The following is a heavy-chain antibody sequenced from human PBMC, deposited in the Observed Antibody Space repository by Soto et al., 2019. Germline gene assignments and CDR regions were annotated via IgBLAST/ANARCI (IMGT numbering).Heavy chain of an antibody. D-gene: IGHD5-12*01. CDR1: GFTFSNAW. CDR3: TTDLGDGYKFFDH. V-gene: IGHV3-15*02. Sequence: EVQLVESGGALVKPGGSLRLSCAASGFTFSNAWMSWVRQAPGKGLEWVGRIKRKTDGGTTDYAAPVKGRFTISRDDSKDTLYLQRNSLKTEDTAVYYCTTDLGDGYKFFDHWGQGTLVTVSA. CDR2: IKRKTDGGTT. J-gene: IGHJ4*02.